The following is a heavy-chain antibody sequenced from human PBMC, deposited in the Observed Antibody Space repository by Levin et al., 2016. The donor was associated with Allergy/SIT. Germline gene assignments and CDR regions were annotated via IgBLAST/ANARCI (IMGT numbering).Heavy chain of an antibody. J-gene: IGHJ4*02. CDR3: ARDSSGSYYFDY. V-gene: IGHV1-2*04. CDR2: INPNSGGT. D-gene: IGHD1-26*01. Sequence: WVRQAPGQGLEWMGWINPNSGGTNYAQKFQGWVTMTRDTSISTAYMELSRLRSDDTAVYYCARDSSGSYYFDYWGQGTLVTVSS.